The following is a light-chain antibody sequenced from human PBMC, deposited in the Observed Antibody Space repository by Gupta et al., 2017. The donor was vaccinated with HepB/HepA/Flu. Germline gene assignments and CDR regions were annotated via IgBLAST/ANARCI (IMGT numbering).Light chain of an antibody. J-gene: IGLJ2*01. CDR3: QTWGAGIVV. Sequence: QLVLTQSPSASSSLGASVKLTCTLRSGHSSYAIAWHQQQPEKGPRFLMKVKSDGTHNKGDGIPNRFSGSSSGAERYLTMSSLQSEDEADYYCQTWGAGIVVFGGGTKLTVL. V-gene: IGLV4-69*02. CDR1: SGHSSYA. CDR2: VKSDGTH.